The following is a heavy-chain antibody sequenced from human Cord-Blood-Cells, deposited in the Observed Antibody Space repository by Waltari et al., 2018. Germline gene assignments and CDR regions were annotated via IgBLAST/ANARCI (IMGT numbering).Heavy chain of an antibody. CDR3: ASAARGNWNFDY. CDR1: GFTFSSYS. Sequence: EVQPVASGGGLVKPGGSLSLPRAPSGFTFSSYSMTWLRQAPGKGLEWVSSISSSSSYIYYADSVKGRFTISRDNAKNSLYLQMNSLRAEDTAVYYCASAARGNWNFDYWGQGTLVTVSS. J-gene: IGHJ4*02. V-gene: IGHV3-21*01. D-gene: IGHD1-20*01. CDR2: ISSSSSYI.